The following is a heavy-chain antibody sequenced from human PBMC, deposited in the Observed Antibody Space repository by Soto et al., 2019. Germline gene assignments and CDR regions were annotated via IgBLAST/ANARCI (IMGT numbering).Heavy chain of an antibody. Sequence: QVQLQQWGAGLLKPSETLSLTCAVYGGSFSGYYWSWIRQPPGKGLAWIGEINHSGSTNYNPSLKSRVTISVDTTKNQFTLKLSSVTAADTAVYYCARRRPYYYDSSGYHPFAYWGQGTMVTVST. J-gene: IGHJ4*02. CDR3: ARRRPYYYDSSGYHPFAY. V-gene: IGHV4-34*01. CDR1: GGSFSGYY. CDR2: INHSGST. D-gene: IGHD3-22*01.